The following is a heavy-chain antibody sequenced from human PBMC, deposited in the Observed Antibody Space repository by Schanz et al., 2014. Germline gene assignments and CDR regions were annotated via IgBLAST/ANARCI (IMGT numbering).Heavy chain of an antibody. CDR1: GFTFDDHA. CDR2: ISWNSGDI. D-gene: IGHD3-3*01. J-gene: IGHJ3*01. CDR3: AKDMSIFCSHGLDA. Sequence: EVQLVESGGALIQPGGSLRLSCAASGFTFDDHAMHWVRQSTGKGPEWVSGISWNSGDIAYADSVKGRFTVSRDNFRNSVFLQMNSLEPGDTALYFCAKDMSIFCSHGLDAWGPGTMVTVSA. V-gene: IGHV3-9*01.